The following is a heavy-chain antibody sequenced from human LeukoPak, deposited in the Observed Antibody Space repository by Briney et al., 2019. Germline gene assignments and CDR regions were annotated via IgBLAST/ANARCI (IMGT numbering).Heavy chain of an antibody. V-gene: IGHV3-30*18. Sequence: GGSLRLSCAASGFTFSSYGMHWVRQAPGKGLEWVAVISYDGSNKYYADSVKGRFTISRDNSKNTLYLQMNSLRAEDTAVYYCAKDLDVWGSYRPAIDYWGQGTLVTVSS. J-gene: IGHJ4*02. CDR3: AKDLDVWGSYRPAIDY. CDR1: GFTFSSYG. CDR2: ISYDGSNK. D-gene: IGHD3-16*01.